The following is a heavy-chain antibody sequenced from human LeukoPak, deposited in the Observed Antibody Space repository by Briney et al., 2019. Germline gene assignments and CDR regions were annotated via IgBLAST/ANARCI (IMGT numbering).Heavy chain of an antibody. CDR3: AKHTLYTYDSPTDY. CDR1: GFTFSSYA. Sequence: PGGSLRLSCAASGFTFSSYAMSWVRQAPGKGLDWVSPISGSGGSTYYADSVKGRFTVSRDNSKNTLYLQMNSLRAEDTAVYYCAKHTLYTYDSPTDYWGQGTLVTVSS. J-gene: IGHJ4*02. D-gene: IGHD3-3*01. CDR2: ISGSGGST. V-gene: IGHV3-23*01.